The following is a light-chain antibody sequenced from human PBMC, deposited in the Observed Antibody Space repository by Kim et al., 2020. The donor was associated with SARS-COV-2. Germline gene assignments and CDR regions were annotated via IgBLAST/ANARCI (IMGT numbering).Light chain of an antibody. CDR1: QIISTW. CDR2: VAS. Sequence: ASVGDRVTITCRASQIISTWLAWYQQKPGKAPNLLIYVASSLQSGVPSRFSGRGSGTEFTLTISSLQPDDFATYYCQQYNSYSRTFGQGTKVDIK. J-gene: IGKJ1*01. V-gene: IGKV1-5*01. CDR3: QQYNSYSRT.